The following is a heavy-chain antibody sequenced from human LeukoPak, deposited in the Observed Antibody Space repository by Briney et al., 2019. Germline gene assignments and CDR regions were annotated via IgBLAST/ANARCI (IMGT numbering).Heavy chain of an antibody. CDR3: ARAGIAAAGFDP. J-gene: IGHJ5*02. CDR1: GGSISSYY. Sequence: SETLSLTCTVSGGSISSYYWSWIRQPPGKGLEWIGYIYYSGSTNYNPSLKSRVTISVDTSKNQFSLKLSSMTAADTAVYYCARAGIAAAGFDPWGQGTLVTVSS. CDR2: IYYSGST. V-gene: IGHV4-59*01. D-gene: IGHD6-13*01.